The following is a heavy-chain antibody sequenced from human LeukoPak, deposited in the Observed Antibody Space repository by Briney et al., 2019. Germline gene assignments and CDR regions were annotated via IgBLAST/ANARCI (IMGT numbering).Heavy chain of an antibody. Sequence: PGGSLRLSCAASGFTVSSNYMSWVRQAPGKGLEWVSVIYSGGSTYYADSVKGRFSISRDNSKNTLYLQMNSLRAEDTAVYYCVSVISGSGSSKYFQHWGQGTLVTVSS. J-gene: IGHJ1*01. CDR1: GFTVSSNY. D-gene: IGHD3-10*01. CDR3: VSVISGSGSSKYFQH. CDR2: IYSGGST. V-gene: IGHV3-53*01.